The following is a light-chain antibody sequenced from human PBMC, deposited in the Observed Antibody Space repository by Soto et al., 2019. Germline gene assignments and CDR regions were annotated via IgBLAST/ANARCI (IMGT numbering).Light chain of an antibody. V-gene: IGKV1-5*03. CDR1: QSISSY. Sequence: QRTHSPYTLSGSVGDRVTITCLASQSISSYLNWYQQKPGKAPKLLIYKASSLESGAPSRFSGSGSGTEFTLTISSLQPDDFATYSSQQYNSYPWTFGQGTKVDIK. CDR3: QQYNSYPWT. J-gene: IGKJ1*01. CDR2: KAS.